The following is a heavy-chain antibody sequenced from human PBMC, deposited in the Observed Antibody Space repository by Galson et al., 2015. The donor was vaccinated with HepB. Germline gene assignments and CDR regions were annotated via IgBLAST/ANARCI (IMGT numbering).Heavy chain of an antibody. CDR3: ARVGPSRGGFDY. CDR2: INPSGGST. J-gene: IGHJ4*02. V-gene: IGHV1-46*04. Sequence: SVKVSCKASGYTFTSYYMHWVRQAPGQGLEWMGIINPSGGSTSYAQKLQGRVTMTRDTSTSTVYMELSSLRSEDTAVYYYARVGPSRGGFDYWGQGTLVTVSS. D-gene: IGHD3-10*01. CDR1: GYTFTSYY.